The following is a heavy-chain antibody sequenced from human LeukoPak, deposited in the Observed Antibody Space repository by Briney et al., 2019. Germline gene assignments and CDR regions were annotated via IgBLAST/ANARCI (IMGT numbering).Heavy chain of an antibody. J-gene: IGHJ4*02. CDR3: ARDKIVGPTTIDF. D-gene: IGHD1-26*01. CDR1: RFRLSDYW. V-gene: IGHV3-7*01. Sequence: GGALRVSRPASRFRLSDYWMSWVRQRPEKGREWVANIKQDGYKEYHVDAVKGRFTISRDNAKNSLYLQMNSLRADDTAVYYCARDKIVGPTTIDFWGQGILVTVSS. CDR2: IKQDGYKE.